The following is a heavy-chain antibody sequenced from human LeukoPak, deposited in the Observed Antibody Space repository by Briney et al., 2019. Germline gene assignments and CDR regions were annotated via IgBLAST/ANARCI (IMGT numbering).Heavy chain of an antibody. Sequence: PGRSLRLSCAASGFTFSSYAMHWVRQAPGKGLEWVAVISYDGSNKYYADSVKGRFTISRDNSKNTLYLQMNSLRAEDTAVYYCAKDSVRAWLVSIPLDYWGQGTLVTVSS. D-gene: IGHD6-19*01. CDR2: ISYDGSNK. CDR3: AKDSVRAWLVSIPLDY. J-gene: IGHJ4*02. CDR1: GFTFSSYA. V-gene: IGHV3-30-3*01.